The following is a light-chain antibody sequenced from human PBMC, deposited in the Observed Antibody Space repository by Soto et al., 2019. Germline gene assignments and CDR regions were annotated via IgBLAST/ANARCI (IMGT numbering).Light chain of an antibody. Sequence: QSALTQPASVSGSPGQSITISCTGTSSDVGSYNLVSWYQQHPGKAPNLRIYEGSKRHAGVSNRFSGSKSGNTASLTIPGLQAEDEVDYYCCSYAGSSTYVVFGGGTKLTVL. V-gene: IGLV2-23*01. CDR3: CSYAGSSTYVV. CDR2: EGS. CDR1: SSDVGSYNL. J-gene: IGLJ2*01.